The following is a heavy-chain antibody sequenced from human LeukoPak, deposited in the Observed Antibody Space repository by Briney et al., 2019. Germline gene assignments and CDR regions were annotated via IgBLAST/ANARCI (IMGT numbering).Heavy chain of an antibody. CDR2: IKSKTDGGTT. CDR3: TMVPYGDYEY. D-gene: IGHD4-17*01. J-gene: IGHJ4*02. Sequence: GGSLRLSCAASGITFSNAWMSWVRQAPGKGLDWVGRIKSKTDGGTTDYAAPVKGRFTISRDDSKNTLYLQMNSLKSEDTAVYYCTMVPYGDYEYWGQGTLVTVSS. CDR1: GITFSNAW. V-gene: IGHV3-15*01.